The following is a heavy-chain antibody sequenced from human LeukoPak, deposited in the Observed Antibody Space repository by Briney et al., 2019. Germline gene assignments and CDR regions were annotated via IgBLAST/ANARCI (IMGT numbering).Heavy chain of an antibody. CDR3: AKVRGWTGGDYFDD. V-gene: IGHV3-23*01. CDR2: ISISGGST. Sequence: PGGSLRLSCAASGFTFSSYAMRWVRQAPGKGLERVSAISISGGSTYYADSVKGRFTTSRDNSKNTLYLQMNSLRAEDTAVYYCAKVRGWTGGDYFDDWGKGTLVTVSS. J-gene: IGHJ4*02. D-gene: IGHD6-19*01. CDR1: GFTFSSYA.